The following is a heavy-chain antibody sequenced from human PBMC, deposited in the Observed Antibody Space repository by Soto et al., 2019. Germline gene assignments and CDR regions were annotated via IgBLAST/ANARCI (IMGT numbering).Heavy chain of an antibody. CDR2: ISGSGGST. Sequence: PGESLKISCAASGFTFSSYAMSWVRQAPGKGLEWVSAISGSGGSTYYADSVKGRFTISRDNSKNTLYLQMNSLRAEDTAVYYCAKDLTKYSSSEDIWGQGTMVTVSS. CDR1: GFTFSSYA. CDR3: AKDLTKYSSSEDI. D-gene: IGHD6-6*01. V-gene: IGHV3-23*01. J-gene: IGHJ3*02.